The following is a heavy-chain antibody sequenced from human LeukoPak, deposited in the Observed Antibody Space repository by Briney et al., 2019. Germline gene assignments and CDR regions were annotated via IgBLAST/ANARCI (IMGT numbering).Heavy chain of an antibody. V-gene: IGHV1-24*01. CDR1: GYTLTELT. J-gene: IGHJ4*02. Sequence: GASVKVSCKVSGYTLTELTMHWVRQAPGKGLEWMGGFDPENGETVYAQKFQGRVTMTENTSTDTAYMELSSLRSEDTALYYCTIWGSGSYSDPAFDYWGQGTLVTASS. CDR2: FDPENGET. D-gene: IGHD1-26*01. CDR3: TIWGSGSYSDPAFDY.